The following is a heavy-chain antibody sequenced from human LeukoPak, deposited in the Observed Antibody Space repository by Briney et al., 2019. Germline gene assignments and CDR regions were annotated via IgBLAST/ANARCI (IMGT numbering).Heavy chain of an antibody. D-gene: IGHD3-3*01. CDR3: AKDFTIFGVVIENYFDY. CDR1: GFTFSSYA. V-gene: IGHV3-23*01. CDR2: ISGSGGST. J-gene: IGHJ4*02. Sequence: GGSLRLSCAASGFTFSSYAMSWVRQAPGKGLEWVSAISGSGGSTYYADSVKGRFTISRDNSKNTLYLQMNSLRAEDTAVYYCAKDFTIFGVVIENYFDYWGQGTLVTVSS.